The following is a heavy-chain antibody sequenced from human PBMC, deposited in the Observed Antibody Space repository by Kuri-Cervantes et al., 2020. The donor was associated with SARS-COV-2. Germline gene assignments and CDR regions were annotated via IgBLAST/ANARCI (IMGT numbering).Heavy chain of an antibody. Sequence: GGSLRLSCTASGFTFSSHCMSWVRQAPGKGLEWVAVISYDGSNKYYADSVKGRFTISRDNSKNTLYLQMNSLRAEDTAVYYCARGQENSGSFRSMGIGAFDIWGQGTMVTVSS. CDR3: ARGQENSGSFRSMGIGAFDI. D-gene: IGHD1-26*01. CDR1: GFTFSSHC. V-gene: IGHV3-30-3*01. CDR2: ISYDGSNK. J-gene: IGHJ3*02.